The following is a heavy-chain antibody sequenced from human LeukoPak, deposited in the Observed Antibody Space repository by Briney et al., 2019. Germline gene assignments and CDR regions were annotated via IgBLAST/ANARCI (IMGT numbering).Heavy chain of an antibody. CDR1: GFTFSSYG. Sequence: GGSLRLSCAASGFTFSSYGMHWVRQAPGKGLEWVAVIWYDGSNKYYADSVKGRFTISRDNSKNTLYLQMNSLRAEDTAVYYCAKIPLDSSDFDYWGQGTLVTVSS. V-gene: IGHV3-33*06. CDR3: AKIPLDSSDFDY. J-gene: IGHJ4*02. CDR2: IWYDGSNK. D-gene: IGHD6-19*01.